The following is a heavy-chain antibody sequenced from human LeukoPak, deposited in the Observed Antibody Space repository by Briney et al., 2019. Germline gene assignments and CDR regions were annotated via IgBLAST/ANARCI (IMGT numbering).Heavy chain of an antibody. Sequence: SESLSLTCTVSGGSISSGGYYWSWIRQHPGKGLEWIGYIYYSRSTYYNPSLKSRVTISVDTSKNQFSLKLSSVTAADTAVYYCARDRGSVVVVAANAFDIWGQGTMVTVSS. CDR1: GGSISSGGYY. V-gene: IGHV4-31*03. D-gene: IGHD2-15*01. J-gene: IGHJ3*02. CDR3: ARDRGSVVVVAANAFDI. CDR2: IYYSRST.